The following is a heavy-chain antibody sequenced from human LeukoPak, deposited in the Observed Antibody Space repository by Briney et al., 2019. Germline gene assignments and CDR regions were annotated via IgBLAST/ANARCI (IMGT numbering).Heavy chain of an antibody. D-gene: IGHD5-18*01. Sequence: GESLKISCQGSGYSFTSYWIGWVRQMPGKGLEWMGIIYPGDSDTRYSPSFQGQVTIPADKSISTAYLQWSSLKASDTAMYYCASYRGYSYGYIGYWGQGTLVTVSS. J-gene: IGHJ4*02. CDR3: ASYRGYSYGYIGY. CDR1: GYSFTSYW. V-gene: IGHV5-51*01. CDR2: IYPGDSDT.